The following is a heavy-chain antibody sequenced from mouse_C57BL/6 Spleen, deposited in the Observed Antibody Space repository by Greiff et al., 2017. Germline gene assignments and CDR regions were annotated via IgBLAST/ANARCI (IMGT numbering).Heavy chain of an antibody. V-gene: IGHV1-74*01. CDR2: IHPSDSGT. J-gene: IGHJ2*01. CDR1: GYTFTSYW. CDR3: GMKYYYGSSSHS. Sequence: VQLQQPGAELVKPGASVKVSCKASGYTFTSYWMHWVKQRPGQGLEWIGRIHPSDSGTNYNQKFKGKATLTVEKSSSTDYMQLSSLTSEDSAVYYCGMKYYYGSSSHSWGQGTTLTVSS. D-gene: IGHD1-1*01.